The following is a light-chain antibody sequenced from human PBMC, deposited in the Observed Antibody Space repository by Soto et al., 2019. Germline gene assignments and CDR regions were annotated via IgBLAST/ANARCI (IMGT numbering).Light chain of an antibody. CDR2: GAS. J-gene: IGKJ5*01. CDR1: QSVSSSY. Sequence: ETLLTQTRGNLCLTAGESASLSCRASQSVSSSYLAWYQQKPGQAPRLLIYGASTRATGIPARFSGSGSGTEFTLTISSLQSEDFAVYYCQQYNNWPPPFGQGTRLEIK. V-gene: IGKV3-15*01. CDR3: QQYNNWPPP.